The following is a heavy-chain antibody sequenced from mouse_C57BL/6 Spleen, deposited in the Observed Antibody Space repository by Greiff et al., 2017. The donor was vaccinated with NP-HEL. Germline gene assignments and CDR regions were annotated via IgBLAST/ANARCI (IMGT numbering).Heavy chain of an antibody. CDR3: ARRDYDGGYYYAMDY. D-gene: IGHD2-4*01. CDR1: GFTFSDYG. J-gene: IGHJ4*01. V-gene: IGHV5-17*01. CDR2: ISSGSSTI. Sequence: EVHLVESGGGLVKPGGSLKLSCAASGFTFSDYGMHWVRQAPEKGLEWVAYISSGSSTIYYADTVKGRFTISRDNAKNTLFLQMTSLRSEDTAMYYCARRDYDGGYYYAMDYWGQGTSVTVSS.